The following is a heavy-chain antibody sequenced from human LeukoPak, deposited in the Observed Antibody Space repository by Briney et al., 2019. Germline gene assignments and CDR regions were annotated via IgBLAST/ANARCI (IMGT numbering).Heavy chain of an antibody. Sequence: GGSLRLSCAASGFTLYHYGMHWVRQAPGKGLEWVAFIRYDGSNKYYADSVKGRFTISRDNSKNTLYLQMNSLRAEDTAVYYCAKDFADSVAEHYWGQGTLVTVSS. V-gene: IGHV3-30*02. J-gene: IGHJ4*02. CDR3: AKDFADSVAEHY. CDR1: GFTLYHYG. CDR2: IRYDGSNK. D-gene: IGHD6-19*01.